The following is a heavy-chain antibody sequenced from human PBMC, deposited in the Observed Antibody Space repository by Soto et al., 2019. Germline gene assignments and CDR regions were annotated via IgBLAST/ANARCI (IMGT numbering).Heavy chain of an antibody. CDR2: IYYSGST. CDR1: GGSIRGYY. CDR3: ARGNYDFWSGYSLDYYYYYMDV. V-gene: IGHV4-59*01. D-gene: IGHD3-3*01. J-gene: IGHJ6*03. Sequence: SETLSLTCIFSGGSIRGYYWSLIRQPPGKGLEWIGYIYYSGSTNYNPSLKSRVTISVDTSKDQFSLTLSSVTAADTAVYYCARGNYDFWSGYSLDYYYYYMDVWGKGTTVTVSS.